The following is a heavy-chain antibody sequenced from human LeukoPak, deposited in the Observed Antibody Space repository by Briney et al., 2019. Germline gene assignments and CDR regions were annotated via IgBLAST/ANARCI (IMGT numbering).Heavy chain of an antibody. D-gene: IGHD3-10*01. Sequence: GGSLRLSCAASGFTFSSYAMSWVRQVPGNGLEWVSAISGSGGSTYYADSVKGRFTISRDNSKNTLYLQMNSLRAEDTAVYYCAKRPDYYGSGSYYKEYYFDYWGQGTLVTVSS. CDR2: ISGSGGST. CDR1: GFTFSSYA. V-gene: IGHV3-23*01. CDR3: AKRPDYYGSGSYYKEYYFDY. J-gene: IGHJ4*02.